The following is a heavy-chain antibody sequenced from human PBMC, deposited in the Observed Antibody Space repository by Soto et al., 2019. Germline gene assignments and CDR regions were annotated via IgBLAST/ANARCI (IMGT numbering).Heavy chain of an antibody. CDR2: INTDGSNT. D-gene: IGHD6-6*01. Sequence: GGSLRLSCAASGFTFSTCWMHWVRQAPGKGLEWVSRINTDGSNTNYADSVKGRFTISRDNAKNTLYLQMNSLRDEDTAVYSCARTTYSSASLLWGQGTQVTVPS. CDR3: ARTTYSSASLL. CDR1: GFTFSTCW. J-gene: IGHJ4*02. V-gene: IGHV3-74*01.